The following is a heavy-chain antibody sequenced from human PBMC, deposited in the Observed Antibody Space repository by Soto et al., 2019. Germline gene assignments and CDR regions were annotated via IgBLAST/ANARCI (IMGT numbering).Heavy chain of an antibody. CDR3: ARNYGDYYYYGMDV. CDR2: ISYDGSNK. CDR1: GFTFSSYA. J-gene: IGHJ6*02. V-gene: IGHV3-30-3*01. D-gene: IGHD4-17*01. Sequence: QVQLVESGGGVVQPGRSLRLSCAASGFTFSSYAMHWVRQAPGKGLEWVAVISYDGSNKYYADSVKGRFTISRDNSKNTLHLQMNSLRAEDTAVYYCARNYGDYYYYGMDVWGQGTTVTVSS.